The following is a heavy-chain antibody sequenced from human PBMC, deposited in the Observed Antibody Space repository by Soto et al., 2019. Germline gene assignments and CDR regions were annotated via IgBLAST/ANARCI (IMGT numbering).Heavy chain of an antibody. D-gene: IGHD1-26*01. CDR1: GGSITSSSFY. CDR3: ARRRIVPTTNFDY. Sequence: WETLSLTCTVSGGSITSSSFYWGWIRQPPGKGLEWIGHIFHTGATYYNPTLKSRLRMSVDTSKNQFSLNLSSVTATDTAVYYCARRRIVPTTNFDYWGQGTLVTVSS. V-gene: IGHV4-39*01. J-gene: IGHJ4*02. CDR2: IFHTGAT.